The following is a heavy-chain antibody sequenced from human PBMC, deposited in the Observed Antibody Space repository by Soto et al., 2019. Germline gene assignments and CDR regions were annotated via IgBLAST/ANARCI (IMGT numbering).Heavy chain of an antibody. J-gene: IGHJ4*02. Sequence: QVQLQESGPGLVKPSETLFLTCTVSGGSVSSGSYYWSWIRQPPGKGLEWIGYIYYSGSTNYNPSLKSRVTISVDTSKNQFSLKLSSVTAADTAVYYCARDRDDYGDYQLDYWGQGTLVTVSS. CDR3: ARDRDDYGDYQLDY. CDR1: GGSVSSGSYY. V-gene: IGHV4-61*01. D-gene: IGHD4-17*01. CDR2: IYYSGST.